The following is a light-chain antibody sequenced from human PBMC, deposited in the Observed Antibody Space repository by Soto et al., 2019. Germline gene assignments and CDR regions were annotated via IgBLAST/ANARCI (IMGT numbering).Light chain of an antibody. V-gene: IGLV2-14*03. J-gene: IGLJ1*01. CDR2: DVS. CDR1: SSDVGGYNY. Sequence: QSALTQPASVSGSPGQSITISCTGTSSDVGGYNYVSWYQQHPGKAPKLIIYDVSNRPSGVSNRFSGSKSGNTASLTISGLQAEDDTEYYGSSYTSTSTYVFGTGTKVTVL. CDR3: SSYTSTSTYV.